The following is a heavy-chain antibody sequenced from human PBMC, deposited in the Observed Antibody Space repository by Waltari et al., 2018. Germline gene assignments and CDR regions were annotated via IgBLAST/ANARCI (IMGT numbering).Heavy chain of an antibody. CDR3: ARAIAAAGYDAFDI. V-gene: IGHV3-21*01. CDR1: GFTFSSYS. D-gene: IGHD6-13*01. CDR2: ISSSSSYI. Sequence: EVQLVESGGGLVKPGGSLRLSCAASGFTFSSYSMNWVRQAPGKGLEWVSSISSSSSYIYYADSVKGRFTISRDNAKNSLYLQMNSLRAEDTAVYYCARAIAAAGYDAFDIWGQGTMVTVSS. J-gene: IGHJ3*02.